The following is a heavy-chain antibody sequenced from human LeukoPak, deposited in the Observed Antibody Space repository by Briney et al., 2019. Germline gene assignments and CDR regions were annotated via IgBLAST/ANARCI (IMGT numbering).Heavy chain of an antibody. V-gene: IGHV6-1*01. CDR1: GDSVSSNSAA. CDR3: ARDSRASYSSSWYGGRAAFDI. CDR2: TYYRSKWYN. Sequence: SQTFSLTCAISGDSVSSNSAAWNWIRQSPSRGLEWLGRTYYRSKWYNDYAVSVKSRITINPDTSKNQFSLQLNSVTPEDTAVYYCARDSRASYSSSWYGGRAAFDIWGQGTMVTVSS. D-gene: IGHD6-13*01. J-gene: IGHJ3*02.